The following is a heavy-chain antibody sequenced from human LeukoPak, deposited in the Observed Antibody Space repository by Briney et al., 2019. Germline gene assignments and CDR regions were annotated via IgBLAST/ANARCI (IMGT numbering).Heavy chain of an antibody. J-gene: IGHJ4*02. CDR3: ARDHYGCPYYFDY. CDR1: GFTFSSYW. D-gene: IGHD3-10*01. CDR2: IKQDGSEK. Sequence: GGSLRLSCAASGFTFSSYWMSWVRQAPGKGLEWVANIKQDGSEKYYVDSVKGRFTISRDNAKNSLYLQMNSLRAEDTAVYYCARDHYGCPYYFDYWGQGTLVTVSS. V-gene: IGHV3-7*01.